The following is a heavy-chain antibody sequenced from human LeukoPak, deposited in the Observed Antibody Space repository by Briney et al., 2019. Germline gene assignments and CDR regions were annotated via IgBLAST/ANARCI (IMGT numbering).Heavy chain of an antibody. V-gene: IGHV3-23*01. D-gene: IGHD2/OR15-2a*01. CDR2: ISGSGGST. CDR3: AKDLYRSSTTPNWFDP. J-gene: IGHJ5*02. CDR1: GFTFNNYA. Sequence: PGGSLRLSCAASGFTFNNYAMSWVRQAPGKGLEWVSAISGSGGSTYYADSVKGRFTISRDNSKNTLYLQMNSLRAEDTAVYYCAKDLYRSSTTPNWFDPWGQGTLVAVSS.